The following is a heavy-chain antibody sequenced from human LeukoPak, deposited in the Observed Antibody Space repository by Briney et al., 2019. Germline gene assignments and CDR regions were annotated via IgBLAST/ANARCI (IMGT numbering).Heavy chain of an antibody. CDR1: GGSISSNSW. V-gene: IGHV4-4*02. Sequence: PSGTLSLTCAVSGGSISSNSWWSWVRQPPGKGLEWIGEIHHRGSTNYNPSLKSRVTMSLDKSNNQFSLRLTSVTAADTAVYYCERLWGFDGYAPYGMDVWGQGATVTVSS. J-gene: IGHJ6*02. CDR3: ERLWGFDGYAPYGMDV. D-gene: IGHD5-24*01. CDR2: IHHRGST.